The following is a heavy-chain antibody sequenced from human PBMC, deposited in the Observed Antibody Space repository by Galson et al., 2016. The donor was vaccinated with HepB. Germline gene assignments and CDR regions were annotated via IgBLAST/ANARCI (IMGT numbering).Heavy chain of an antibody. V-gene: IGHV3-7*01. CDR3: ARDGGYFKFDH. CDR1: GFTFRSYW. CDR2: LHPNGGDK. Sequence: SLRLSCAASGFTFRSYWMTWVRQAPGKGLEWVAHLHPNGGDKSYVDSVKGRFIISRDNAESLLYLQMNSLRAEDTAVYYCARDGGYFKFDHWGHGILVTVSS. D-gene: IGHD5-12*01. J-gene: IGHJ4*01.